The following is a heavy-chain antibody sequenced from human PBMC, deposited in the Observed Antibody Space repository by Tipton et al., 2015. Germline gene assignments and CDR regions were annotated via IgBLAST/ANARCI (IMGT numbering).Heavy chain of an antibody. CDR1: GGSVTSGSYY. CDR2: ISYTDGA. CDR3: ACQDYDSLTRDYQTVDY. V-gene: IGHV4-61*01. J-gene: IGHJ4*02. Sequence: TLSLTCTVSGGSVTSGSYYWSWIRQPPGKGLEWIGYISYTDGAHYNPALKSRVTISVDTSKNQFSLTLNSVAAADTAVYYCACQDYDSLTRDYQTVDYWGQGTLVIVSS. D-gene: IGHD3-9*01.